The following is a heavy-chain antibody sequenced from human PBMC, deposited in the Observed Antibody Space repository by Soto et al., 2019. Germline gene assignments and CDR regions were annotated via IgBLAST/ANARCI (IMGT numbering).Heavy chain of an antibody. CDR2: ISAYNGNT. V-gene: IGHV1-18*01. Sequence: QVQLVQSGAEVKKPGASVKVSCKASGYTFTSYGISLVRQAPGKGLEWMGWISAYNGNTNYAQKLQGRVTMTTDTSTSTAYMQLSSLTSHDTAVYYCTTNGGYTSDYWGQATLVTVSS. D-gene: IGHD5-12*01. J-gene: IGHJ4*02. CDR3: TTNGGYTSDY. CDR1: GYTFTSYG.